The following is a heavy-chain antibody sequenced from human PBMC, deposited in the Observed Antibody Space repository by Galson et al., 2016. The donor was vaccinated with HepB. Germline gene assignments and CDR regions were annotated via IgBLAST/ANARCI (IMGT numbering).Heavy chain of an antibody. D-gene: IGHD3-10*01. CDR3: ATKQEGITMIRGVTVDYYGMDV. CDR2: IYSGGST. CDR1: GFTVSS. J-gene: IGHJ6*02. V-gene: IGHV3-53*01. Sequence: SLRLSCAASGFTVSSITWVRQAPGKGLEWVSVIYSGGSTYYTDSVKGRFTISRDNSKNTVYLQMNSLRAEDTAMYHCATKQEGITMIRGVTVDYYGMDVWGQGTLVTVSS.